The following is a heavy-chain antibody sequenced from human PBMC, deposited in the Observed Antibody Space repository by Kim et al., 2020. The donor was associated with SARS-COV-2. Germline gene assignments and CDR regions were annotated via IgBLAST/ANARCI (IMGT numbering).Heavy chain of an antibody. CDR2: IWYDGSNK. CDR1: GFTFSSYA. D-gene: IGHD7-27*01. V-gene: IGHV3-33*01. CDR3: ATEAGDGAFDI. J-gene: IGHJ3*02. Sequence: GGSLRLSCAASGFTFSSYAMHWVRQAPGKGLEWVAVIWYDGSNKYYADSVKGRFTISRDNSKNTLYLQMNSLRAEDTAVYYCATEAGDGAFDIWGQGTMVTVSS.